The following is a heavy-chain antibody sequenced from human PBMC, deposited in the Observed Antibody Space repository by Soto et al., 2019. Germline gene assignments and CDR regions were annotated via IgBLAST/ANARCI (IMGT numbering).Heavy chain of an antibody. Sequence: QVQLQQWGAGLLKPSETLSLTCAVYGGSFSGYYWTWIRQPPGKGLEWVGEINHRGSTNYNPSLKSRVTISVDTSKNQFSLRLSSVTAADTAVYYCARVGDNSGYADSWGHGILVTVSS. V-gene: IGHV4-34*01. D-gene: IGHD3-22*01. CDR3: ARVGDNSGYADS. J-gene: IGHJ5*01. CDR1: GGSFSGYY. CDR2: INHRGST.